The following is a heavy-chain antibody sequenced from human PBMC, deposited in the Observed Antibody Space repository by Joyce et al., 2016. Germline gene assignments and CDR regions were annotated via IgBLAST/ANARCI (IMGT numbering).Heavy chain of an antibody. Sequence: QVQLQQSGPGLVKPSQTLSLTCSISGDSVSRNSAAWNWIRQSPSRGLEWLGRTYYRSKRYNDDAVSGKSRITINPDTPKNQFSLQLNSVTPEDAAVYYCARAGYYHTSGYYYPNFDYWGPGTLVTVSS. J-gene: IGHJ4*02. CDR1: GDSVSRNSAA. CDR2: TYYRSKRYN. V-gene: IGHV6-1*01. D-gene: IGHD3-22*01. CDR3: ARAGYYHTSGYYYPNFDY.